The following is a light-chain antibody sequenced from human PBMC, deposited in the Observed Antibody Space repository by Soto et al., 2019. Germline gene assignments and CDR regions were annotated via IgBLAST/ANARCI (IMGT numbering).Light chain of an antibody. CDR2: GNS. J-gene: IGLJ3*02. Sequence: QAVVTQPPSVSGAPGQRVTISCTGSSSNIGAGYDVHWYQQLPGTAPKLLIYGNSNRPSGVPDRFSGSKSGTSASLAITGLQAEDEADYYCQSYDSSLSCRVFGGATQLTVL. CDR3: QSYDSSLSCRV. CDR1: SSNIGAGYD. V-gene: IGLV1-40*01.